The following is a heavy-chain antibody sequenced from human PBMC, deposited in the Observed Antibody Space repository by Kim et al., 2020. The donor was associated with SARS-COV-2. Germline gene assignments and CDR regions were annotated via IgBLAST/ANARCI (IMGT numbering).Heavy chain of an antibody. V-gene: IGHV4-30-4*01. CDR3: AREHYYGSGSYWDYYYYGMDV. D-gene: IGHD3-10*01. CDR1: GGSISSGDYY. Sequence: SETLSLTCTVSGGSISSGDYYWSWIRQPPGKGLEWIGYIYYSGSTYYNPSLKSRVTISVDTSKNQFCLKLSSVTAADTAVYYCAREHYYGSGSYWDYYYYGMDVWGQGTTVTVSS. CDR2: IYYSGST. J-gene: IGHJ6*02.